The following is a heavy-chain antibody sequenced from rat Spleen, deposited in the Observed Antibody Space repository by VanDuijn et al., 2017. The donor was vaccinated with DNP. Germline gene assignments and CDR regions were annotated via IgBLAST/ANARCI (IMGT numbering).Heavy chain of an antibody. CDR2: INSAGST. CDR3: ARWPGYNPPYAMDA. Sequence: EVQLQESGPGLLKPSQSLSLTCSVTGYSITSSSRWNWIRKFPGNKLEWMGYINSAGSTDYNPSLKGRGSITRDTSKNQFFLQLNSVTTEDTATYYCARWPGYNPPYAMDAWGQGTSVTVSS. V-gene: IGHV3-3*01. CDR1: GYSITSSSR. J-gene: IGHJ4*01. D-gene: IGHD1-4*01.